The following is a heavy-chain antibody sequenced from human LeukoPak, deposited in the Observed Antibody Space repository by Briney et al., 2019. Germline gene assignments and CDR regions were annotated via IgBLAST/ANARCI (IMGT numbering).Heavy chain of an antibody. CDR2: IYYSGST. CDR1: GGSISSSSYY. Sequence: SETLSLTCTVSGGSISSSSYYWGWIRQPPGKGLEWIGSIYYSGSTYYNPSLKSRVTISVDTSKNQFSLKLSSVTAADTAVYYCARFTDGYSGYDFRGHAFDIWGQGTMVTVSS. V-gene: IGHV4-39*07. CDR3: ARFTDGYSGYDFRGHAFDI. J-gene: IGHJ3*02. D-gene: IGHD5-12*01.